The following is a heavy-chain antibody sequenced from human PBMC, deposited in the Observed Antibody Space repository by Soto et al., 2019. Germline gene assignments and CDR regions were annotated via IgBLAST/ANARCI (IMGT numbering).Heavy chain of an antibody. CDR3: ATYAHHKFES. Sequence: GESLKISCGASGFTFSNYWMSWVRQAPGKGLQWVANIKQDGSDKNYVDSVEGRFTISRDNAKNSLYLQMTSLRAEDTAVYYCATYAHHKFESWGQGTLVTVSS. J-gene: IGHJ5*01. V-gene: IGHV3-7*01. D-gene: IGHD3-16*01. CDR2: IKQDGSDK. CDR1: GFTFSNYW.